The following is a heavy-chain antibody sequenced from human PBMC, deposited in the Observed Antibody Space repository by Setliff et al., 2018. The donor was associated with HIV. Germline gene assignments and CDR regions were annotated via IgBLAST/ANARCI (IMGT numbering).Heavy chain of an antibody. V-gene: IGHV4-39*07. D-gene: IGHD3-10*01. CDR3: ARSIYGSGTYPLDV. CDR1: GGSIRTGAYY. J-gene: IGHJ4*02. CDR2: IYYDGRT. Sequence: SETLSLTCTVSGGSIRTGAYYWGWIRQPPGKGLEWIGSIYYDGRTFYKPSLKSRLTMSMDTSKDQFSLRLVSLTTADTAVYYCARSIYGSGTYPLDVWGPGTLVTVSS.